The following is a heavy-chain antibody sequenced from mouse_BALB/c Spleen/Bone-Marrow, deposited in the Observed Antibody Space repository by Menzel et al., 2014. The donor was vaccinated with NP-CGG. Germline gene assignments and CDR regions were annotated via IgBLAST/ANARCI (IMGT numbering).Heavy chain of an antibody. CDR3: ARWGSSRAMDY. CDR1: GYTFSTYW. V-gene: IGHV1-9*01. D-gene: IGHD3-1*01. J-gene: IGHJ4*01. Sequence: VKLQESGAELMKPGASVKISCKATGYTFSTYWIEWVKQRPGHGLEWIGEVLPGSGSTNYNEKFKGKVTFTADTSSNTAYIQLSSLTSEDSAVYYCARWGSSRAMDYWGQGTSVTVSS. CDR2: VLPGSGST.